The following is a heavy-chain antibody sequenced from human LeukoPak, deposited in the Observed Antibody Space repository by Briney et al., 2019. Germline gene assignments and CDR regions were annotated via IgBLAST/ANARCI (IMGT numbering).Heavy chain of an antibody. CDR2: LISSGAVT. J-gene: IGHJ4*02. D-gene: IGHD5-18*01. Sequence: PGGSLRLSCAASGFPFSNYAMSWVRQAPGKGLEWVSSLISSGAVTYYADSVKGRFTISRDNSKNTVHLQMDSLRAEDSAVYYCAKNAGYSYGLYYFDYRGQGTLVTVSS. V-gene: IGHV3-23*01. CDR3: AKNAGYSYGLYYFDY. CDR1: GFPFSNYA.